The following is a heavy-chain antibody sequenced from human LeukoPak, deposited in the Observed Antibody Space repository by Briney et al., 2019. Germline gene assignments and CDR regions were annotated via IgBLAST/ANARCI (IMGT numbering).Heavy chain of an antibody. V-gene: IGHV1-69*13. CDR1: GGTFSSYA. CDR3: ARDREYSSGWYNHYFDN. D-gene: IGHD6-19*01. CDR2: IIPIFGTA. J-gene: IGHJ4*02. Sequence: GASVKVSCKASGGTFSSYAISWVRQAPGQGLEWMGGIIPIFGTANYAQKFQGRVTITADESTSTAYMELSSLRSEDTAVYYCARDREYSSGWYNHYFDNWGQGILVTVSS.